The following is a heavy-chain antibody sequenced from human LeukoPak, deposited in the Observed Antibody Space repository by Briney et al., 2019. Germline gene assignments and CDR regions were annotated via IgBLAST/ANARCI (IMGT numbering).Heavy chain of an antibody. Sequence: GGSLRLSCAASGFTFNTYAMTWVRQAPGKGLEWVSGISISGDITYYADSVQGRFIISRDNSKNTVYPQMNSLRVEDTAVYYCANEEVPNDYWGQGTLVTVSS. CDR1: GFTFNTYA. CDR3: ANEEVPNDY. CDR2: ISISGDIT. V-gene: IGHV3-23*01. J-gene: IGHJ4*02. D-gene: IGHD4/OR15-4a*01.